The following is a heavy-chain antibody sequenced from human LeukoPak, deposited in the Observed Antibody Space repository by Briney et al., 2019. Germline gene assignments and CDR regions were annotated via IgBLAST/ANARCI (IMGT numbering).Heavy chain of an antibody. D-gene: IGHD3-22*01. V-gene: IGHV4-39*07. CDR1: GGSISSSSYY. J-gene: IGHJ4*02. CDR2: INHSGST. CDR3: ARWTYYYDSSGYDN. Sequence: PSETLSLTCTVSGGSISSSSYYWGWIRQPPGKGLEWIGEINHSGSTNYNPSLKSRVTISVDTSKNQFSLKLSSVTAADTAVYYCARWTYYYDSSGYDNWGQGTLVTVSS.